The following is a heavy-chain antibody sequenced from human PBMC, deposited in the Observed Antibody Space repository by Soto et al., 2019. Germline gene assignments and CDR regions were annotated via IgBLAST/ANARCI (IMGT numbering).Heavy chain of an antibody. V-gene: IGHV4-4*07. J-gene: IGHJ6*02. D-gene: IGHD6-13*01. CDR3: ARGPVSSSWYYYYYGMDV. CDR1: GGSISSYY. Sequence: SETLSRTCTVSGGSISSYYWSWMRQPAGKGLEWIGRIYTSGSTNYNPSLKSRVTMSVDTSKNQFSPKLSYVTAADTAVYYCARGPVSSSWYYYYYGMDVWGQGTTVT. CDR2: IYTSGST.